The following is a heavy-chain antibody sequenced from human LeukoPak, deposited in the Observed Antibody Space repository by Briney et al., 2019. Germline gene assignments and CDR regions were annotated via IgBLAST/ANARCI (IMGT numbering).Heavy chain of an antibody. D-gene: IGHD3-9*01. CDR2: IKQDGSEK. V-gene: IGHV3-7*01. Sequence: GGSLRLSCAASGFTFSSYWMSWVRQAPGKGLEWVANIKQDGSEKYYVDSVEGRFTISRDNAKNSLYLQMNSLRAEDTAVYYCARKGGYFDWLFPPDYYGMDVWGQGTTVTVSS. CDR1: GFTFSSYW. J-gene: IGHJ6*02. CDR3: ARKGGYFDWLFPPDYYGMDV.